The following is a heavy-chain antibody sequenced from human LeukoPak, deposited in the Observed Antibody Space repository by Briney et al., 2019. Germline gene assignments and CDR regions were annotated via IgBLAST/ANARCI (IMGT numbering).Heavy chain of an antibody. Sequence: ASVTVSFKASGYTFTGYYMHWVRQAPGQGLEWMGWINPNSGGTNYAQKFQGRVTMTRDTSISTAYMDLSRLRSDDTAVYYCARAIKTETTGYVYWGQGTLVTVSS. D-gene: IGHD1-1*01. CDR1: GYTFTGYY. J-gene: IGHJ4*02. V-gene: IGHV1-2*02. CDR2: INPNSGGT. CDR3: ARAIKTETTGYVY.